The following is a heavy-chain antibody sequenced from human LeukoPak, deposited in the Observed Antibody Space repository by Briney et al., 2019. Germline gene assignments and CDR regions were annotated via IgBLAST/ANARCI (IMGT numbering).Heavy chain of an antibody. CDR3: AKDRGSSSHNAFDI. V-gene: IGHV3-30*02. CDR2: IRYDGSNK. Sequence: GGSLRLSCAASGFTFSSYGMHWVRQAPGKWLEWVAFIRYDGSNKYYADSVKGRFTISRDNSKNTLYLQMNSLRAEDTAVYYCAKDRGSSSHNAFDIWGQGTMVTVSS. D-gene: IGHD6-6*01. CDR1: GFTFSSYG. J-gene: IGHJ3*02.